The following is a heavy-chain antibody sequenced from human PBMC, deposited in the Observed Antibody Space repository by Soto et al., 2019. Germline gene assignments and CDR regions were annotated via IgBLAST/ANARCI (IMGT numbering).Heavy chain of an antibody. D-gene: IGHD3-10*01. CDR1: GGSISSSNW. CDR2: IYHSGST. V-gene: IGHV4-4*02. Sequence: QVQLQESGPGLVKPSGTLSLTCAVSGGSISSSNWWSWVRQPPGKGLEWIGEIYHSGSTNYNPSLKGRVTISVDKSKNQFSLKLSSVTAADTAVYYCARDLLWFGEYDLYYYYYGMDVWGQGTTVTVSS. CDR3: ARDLLWFGEYDLYYYYYGMDV. J-gene: IGHJ6*02.